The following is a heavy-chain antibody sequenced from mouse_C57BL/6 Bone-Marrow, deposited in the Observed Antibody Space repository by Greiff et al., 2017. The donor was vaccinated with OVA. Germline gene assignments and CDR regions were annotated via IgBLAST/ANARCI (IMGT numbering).Heavy chain of an antibody. V-gene: IGHV5-6*01. Sequence: EVNVVESGGDLVKPGGSLKLSCAASGFTFSSYGMSWVRQTPDKRLEWVATISSGGSYTYYPDSVKGRFTISRDNAKNTLYLQMSSLKSEDTAMYYCAIYYFYAMDYWGQGTSVTVSS. J-gene: IGHJ4*01. CDR1: GFTFSSYG. CDR3: AIYYFYAMDY. D-gene: IGHD1-1*01. CDR2: ISSGGSYT.